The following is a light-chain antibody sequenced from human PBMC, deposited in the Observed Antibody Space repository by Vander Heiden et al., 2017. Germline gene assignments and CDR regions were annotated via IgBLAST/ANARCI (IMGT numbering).Light chain of an antibody. V-gene: IGLV2-14*01. Sequence: QSALTQPASVSGSPGQSITISCTGTSSDVGNYNYVSWYQPNPGKAPKLMIYEVSNRPSGVSNRFSGSKSGKTASLTISGLQPEDEADYYCSSYTSSSNLVFGGGTKLTVL. CDR1: SSDVGNYNY. J-gene: IGLJ2*01. CDR3: SSYTSSSNLV. CDR2: EVS.